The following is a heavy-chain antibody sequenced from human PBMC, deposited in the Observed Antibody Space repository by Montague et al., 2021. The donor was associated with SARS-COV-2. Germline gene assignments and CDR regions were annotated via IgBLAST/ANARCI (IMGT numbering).Heavy chain of an antibody. CDR1: GGSISGSHW. Sequence: SETLSLTCDVSGGSISGSHWFTWVRQPPGKGLEWIGDIYDSETINYNSSLKRRVTISVDRTKNQFSLKLSSVTAADTDVYYCARGPDSSGYYNDFDYWGQGTLVTVSS. D-gene: IGHD3-22*01. V-gene: IGHV4-4*02. J-gene: IGHJ4*02. CDR2: IYDSETI. CDR3: ARGPDSSGYYNDFDY.